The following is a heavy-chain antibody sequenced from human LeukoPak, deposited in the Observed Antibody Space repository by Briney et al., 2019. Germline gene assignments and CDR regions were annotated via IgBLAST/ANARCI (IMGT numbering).Heavy chain of an antibody. CDR1: GYSFTSYW. Sequence: GESLKISCKGSGYSFTSYWIGWVRQMPGKGLEWMGIIYPGDSDTRYSPSLQGQVTISADKSISTAYLQWSSLKASDTAMYYCARGGGYSGYDLGVPDYWGQGTLVTVSS. V-gene: IGHV5-51*01. J-gene: IGHJ4*02. D-gene: IGHD5-12*01. CDR2: IYPGDSDT. CDR3: ARGGGYSGYDLGVPDY.